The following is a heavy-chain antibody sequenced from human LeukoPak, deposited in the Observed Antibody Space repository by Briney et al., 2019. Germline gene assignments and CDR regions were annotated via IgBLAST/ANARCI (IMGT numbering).Heavy chain of an antibody. V-gene: IGHV3-23*01. CDR2: ISASGVMT. D-gene: IGHD1-26*01. CDR3: AKDRSIGAYYTFDH. Sequence: GGSLRLSCAASGFTFTNYAMTWVRQAPGKGLEWVSSISASGVMTYYADSVKGRFTVSRDNSKNSLYLQMSSLTAADTAVYYCAKDRSIGAYYTFDHWGQGTLVTVSS. CDR1: GFTFTNYA. J-gene: IGHJ4*02.